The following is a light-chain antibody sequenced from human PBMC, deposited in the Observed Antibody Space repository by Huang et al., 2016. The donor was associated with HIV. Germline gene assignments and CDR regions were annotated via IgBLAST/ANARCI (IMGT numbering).Light chain of an antibody. CDR1: QSVLYNSTNRNS. CDR3: QQYYTTPRT. J-gene: IGKJ3*01. V-gene: IGKV4-1*01. Sequence: DIVMTQSPDSLAVSLGERATINCKSSQSVLYNSTNRNSLAWYQQKPGQSPKLLILWASTRNSGVPDRFSGSGSGTDFTLTISSLQAEDVAVYYCQQYYTTPRTFGPGTKVDLK. CDR2: WAS.